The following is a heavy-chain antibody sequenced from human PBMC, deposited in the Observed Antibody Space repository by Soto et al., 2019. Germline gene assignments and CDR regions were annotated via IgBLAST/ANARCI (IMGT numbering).Heavy chain of an antibody. CDR1: GYTFTSYD. CDR3: ARGRSPAVAGPRALDY. J-gene: IGHJ4*02. D-gene: IGHD6-19*01. V-gene: IGHV1-8*01. CDR2: MNPNSGNT. Sequence: QVQLVQSGAEVKKPGASVKVSCKASGYTFTSYDINWVRQATGQGLEWMGWMNPNSGNTGYAQKFQGRVTMTRNTSISTAYMELSCLRSEDTAVYYCARGRSPAVAGPRALDYWGQGTLVTVSS.